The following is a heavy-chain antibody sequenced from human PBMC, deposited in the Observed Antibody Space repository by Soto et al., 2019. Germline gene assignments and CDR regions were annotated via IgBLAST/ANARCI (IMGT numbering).Heavy chain of an antibody. CDR3: GKVRVINGLHPDY. CDR2: ISGSGGNT. D-gene: IGHD4-4*01. CDR1: GFTFSSYA. Sequence: GGSLRLSCAASGFTFSSYAMGWVRQAPGKGLEWVSGISGSGGNTYYADSVKGRFTISRDDSKNTLYLQMNSLRAEDTAVYYCGKVRVINGLHPDYWGQGTLVTVSS. V-gene: IGHV3-23*01. J-gene: IGHJ4*02.